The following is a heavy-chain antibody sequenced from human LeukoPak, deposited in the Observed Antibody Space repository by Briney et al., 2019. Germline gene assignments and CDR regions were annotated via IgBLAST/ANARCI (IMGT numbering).Heavy chain of an antibody. D-gene: IGHD3-10*01. Sequence: PSETLYLTCTVSGGSISSYYWSRIRQPAGKVLEWIGRIYTSGSTNCNPSLKSRVTMSVDTSKNQFSLKLSSVTAADTAVYYCATGSGSYFGYWGQGTLVTVSS. CDR2: IYTSGST. V-gene: IGHV4-4*07. CDR1: GGSISSYY. CDR3: ATGSGSYFGY. J-gene: IGHJ4*02.